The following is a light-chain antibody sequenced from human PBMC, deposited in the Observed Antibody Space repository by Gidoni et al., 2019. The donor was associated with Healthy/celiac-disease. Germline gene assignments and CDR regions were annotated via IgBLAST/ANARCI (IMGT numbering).Light chain of an antibody. Sequence: DIQMTQSPSTLSASVRDRVTITCRASQSISSWLAWYQQKPGKAPKLLIYNASSLESGVPSRFSGSGSGTEFTLTISSLQPDDFATYYCQQYNSYSCSFGQGTKLEIK. V-gene: IGKV1-5*03. CDR3: QQYNSYSCS. J-gene: IGKJ2*04. CDR2: NAS. CDR1: QSISSW.